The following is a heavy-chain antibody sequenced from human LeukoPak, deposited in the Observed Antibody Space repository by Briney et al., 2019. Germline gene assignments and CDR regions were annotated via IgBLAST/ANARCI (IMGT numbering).Heavy chain of an antibody. V-gene: IGHV3-23*01. D-gene: IGHD7-27*01. CDR3: AKGIGGFANWGASWGMDV. J-gene: IGHJ6*02. CDR1: AFSLNAYN. CDR2: ISGSGGST. Sequence: GGSLRLSCAASAFSLNAYNMSWVRQAPGKGLEWVSAISGSGGSTYYADSVKGRFTISRDNSKNTLYLQMNSLRAEDTAVYYCAKGIGGFANWGASWGMDVWGQGTTVTVSS.